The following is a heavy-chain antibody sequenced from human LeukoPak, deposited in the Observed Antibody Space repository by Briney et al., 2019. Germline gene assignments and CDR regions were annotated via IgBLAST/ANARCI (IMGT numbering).Heavy chain of an antibody. D-gene: IGHD4-17*01. CDR3: ARQRAAGYGDLDY. J-gene: IGHJ4*02. CDR2: IHHSGST. V-gene: IGHV4-34*01. Sequence: PSETLSLTCAVYVESFSDHYWTWIRQPPGKGLEWIGEIHHSGSTTYRLSLKSRVTISVDTPNNQFSLKLTSVTAADTAVYYCARQRAAGYGDLDYWGQGTLVTVSS. CDR1: VESFSDHY.